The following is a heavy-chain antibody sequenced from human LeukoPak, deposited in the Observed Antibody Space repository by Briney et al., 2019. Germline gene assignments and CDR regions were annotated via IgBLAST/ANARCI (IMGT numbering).Heavy chain of an antibody. J-gene: IGHJ4*02. Sequence: GGSLRLSCAASGFTFSSYAMTWVRQAPGKGLEWVSGISGRGSSIYYADSVKGRFTISRDNSKNTLYLQMNSLRAEDTAIYYCARDGKYSSSAGDFDYWGQGTLVTVSS. D-gene: IGHD6-6*01. CDR2: ISGRGSSI. V-gene: IGHV3-23*01. CDR3: ARDGKYSSSAGDFDY. CDR1: GFTFSSYA.